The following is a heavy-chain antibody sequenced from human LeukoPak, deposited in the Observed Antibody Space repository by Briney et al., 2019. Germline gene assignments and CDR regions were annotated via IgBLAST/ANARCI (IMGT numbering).Heavy chain of an antibody. Sequence: SVKVSCKASGGTFSSYAISWVRQAPGQGLEWMGGIIPIFGTANYAQKFQGRVTITTDESTSTAYMELSSLRSEDTAVYYCARAGGAAGQYYFDYWGQGTLVTVSS. CDR2: IIPIFGTA. J-gene: IGHJ4*02. D-gene: IGHD6-19*01. V-gene: IGHV1-69*05. CDR3: ARAGGAAGQYYFDY. CDR1: GGTFSSYA.